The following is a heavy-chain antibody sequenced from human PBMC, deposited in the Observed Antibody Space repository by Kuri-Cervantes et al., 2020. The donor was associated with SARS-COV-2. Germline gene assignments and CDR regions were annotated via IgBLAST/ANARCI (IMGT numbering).Heavy chain of an antibody. D-gene: IGHD3-3*01. V-gene: IGHV3-21*01. CDR1: GFTFSSYS. Sequence: GESLKISCAASGFTFSSYSMNWVRQAPGKGLEWVSSISSSSSYIYYADSVKGRFTISRDNAKNSLYLQMNSLRAEDTAVYYCARDSRFLEWLLEGYYYYMDVWGKGTTVTVSS. CDR3: ARDSRFLEWLLEGYYYYMDV. CDR2: ISSSSSYI. J-gene: IGHJ6*03.